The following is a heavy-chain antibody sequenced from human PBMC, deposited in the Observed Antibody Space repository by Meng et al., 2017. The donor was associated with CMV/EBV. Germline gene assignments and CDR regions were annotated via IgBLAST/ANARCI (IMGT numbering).Heavy chain of an antibody. V-gene: IGHV3-48*03. CDR3: AREPYYDFWGGYYSGYYGMDV. CDR2: ISSSGSTI. CDR1: GFTFSSYE. D-gene: IGHD3-3*01. J-gene: IGHJ6*02. Sequence: GGSLRLSCAASGFTFSSYEMNWVRQAPGKGLEWVSYISSSGSTIYYADSVKGRFTISRDNAKNSLYLQMNSLRAEDTAVYYCAREPYYDFWGGYYSGYYGMDVWGQGTTVTVSS.